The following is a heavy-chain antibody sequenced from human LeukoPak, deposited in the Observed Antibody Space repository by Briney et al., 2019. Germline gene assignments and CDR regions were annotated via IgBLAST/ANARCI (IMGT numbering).Heavy chain of an antibody. V-gene: IGHV3-23*01. CDR1: GFTLSSYA. CDR3: AKWALELLWFGELSYFDY. Sequence: GGSLRLSCAASGFTLSSYAMSWVRQAPGEGLELVSAISGSGGSTYYAASVKGRFTISRDNSKNTLYLQMNSLRAEDTAVYYCAKWALELLWFGELSYFDYWGQGTLVTVSS. CDR2: ISGSGGST. D-gene: IGHD3-10*01. J-gene: IGHJ4*02.